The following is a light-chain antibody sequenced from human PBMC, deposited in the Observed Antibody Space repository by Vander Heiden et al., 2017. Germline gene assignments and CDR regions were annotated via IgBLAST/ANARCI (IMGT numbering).Light chain of an antibody. Sequence: IVMTHSPATLSVSPREKAPLSCSTSQKVSSNFACYQHKHRQAPRILIFCASSRTTGSTDRLSSSGSGTEFTPPISSLQAEDFAAFYCQQYNNRPPLTFGGGTKVEIK. V-gene: IGKV3-15*01. CDR1: QKVSSN. J-gene: IGKJ4*01. CDR2: CAS. CDR3: QQYNNRPPLT.